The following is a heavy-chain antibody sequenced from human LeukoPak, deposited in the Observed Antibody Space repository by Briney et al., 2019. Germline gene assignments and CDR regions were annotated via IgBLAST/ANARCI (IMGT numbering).Heavy chain of an antibody. V-gene: IGHV3-21*01. CDR3: ARDLTVFSYGDALDI. CDR2: ISSSSSHI. D-gene: IGHD3-9*01. Sequence: GGALGLSCAASGFSFNNFGINWVRQAPGKGLEWVSSISSSSSHIYYADSVKGRFTISRDNTNNSVYLQMNSLRAEDTAVYCCARDLTVFSYGDALDIWGQGTMVTVSS. CDR1: GFSFNNFG. J-gene: IGHJ3*02.